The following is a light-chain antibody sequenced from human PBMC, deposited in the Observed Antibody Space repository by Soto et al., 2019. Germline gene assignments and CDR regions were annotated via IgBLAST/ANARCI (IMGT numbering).Light chain of an antibody. Sequence: QSALTQPRSVSGSPGQSVTISCTGTSSDVGNYNFVSWYQQHPDKGPKLILYDVTKRPSGVPDRFSASKSGNTASLTISGLQAEDEADYYCCSYAGRYSYVFGSGTKVTVL. V-gene: IGLV2-11*01. J-gene: IGLJ1*01. CDR1: SSDVGNYNF. CDR3: CSYAGRYSYV. CDR2: DVT.